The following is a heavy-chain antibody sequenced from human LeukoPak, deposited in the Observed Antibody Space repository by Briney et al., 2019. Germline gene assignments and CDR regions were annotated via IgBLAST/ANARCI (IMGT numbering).Heavy chain of an antibody. Sequence: ASVKVSCKVSGYTLTELSMHWVRQAPGKGLEWMGGFHPGDDEVLSAQKFQGRVTMTEDTSTDTAYMELSSLRSEDTAVYYCATFRLPGEYFQHWGQGTLVIVSS. CDR1: GYTLTELS. CDR2: FHPGDDEV. CDR3: ATFRLPGEYFQH. V-gene: IGHV1-24*01. J-gene: IGHJ1*01.